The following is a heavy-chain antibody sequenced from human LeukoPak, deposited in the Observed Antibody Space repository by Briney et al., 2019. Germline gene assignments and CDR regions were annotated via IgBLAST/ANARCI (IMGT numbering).Heavy chain of an antibody. CDR2: ITDSGGST. Sequence: GGSLRLSCAASGFTFSNWAMTWVRQAPGKGLEWVSTITDSGGSTYYADSVKGRFTMSRDNSKNTLYLQMNSLRAEDTAVYYCARGGSSLYYYYYMDVWGKGTTVTISS. CDR3: ARGGSSLYYYYYMDV. J-gene: IGHJ6*03. CDR1: GFTFSNWA. D-gene: IGHD2-15*01. V-gene: IGHV3-23*01.